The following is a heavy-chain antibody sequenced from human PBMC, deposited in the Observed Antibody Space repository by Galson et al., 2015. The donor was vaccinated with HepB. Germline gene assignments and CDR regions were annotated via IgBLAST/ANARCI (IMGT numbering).Heavy chain of an antibody. CDR3: ARDITAAAGLFYDY. V-gene: IGHV3-11*06. CDR1: GFTFSDYY. CDR2: ISSSSTYT. Sequence: LRLSCAASGFTFSDYYMSWIRQAPGKGLEWVSYISSSSTYTSYADSVKGRFTISRDSAKNSLFLQMNSLRAEDAAVYYCARDITAAAGLFYDYWGQGTLVTVSS. J-gene: IGHJ4*02. D-gene: IGHD6-13*01.